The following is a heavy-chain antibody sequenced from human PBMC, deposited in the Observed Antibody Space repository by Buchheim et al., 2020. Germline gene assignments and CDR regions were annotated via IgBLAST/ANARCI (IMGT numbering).Heavy chain of an antibody. D-gene: IGHD5-18*01. V-gene: IGHV3-30*18. J-gene: IGHJ4*02. CDR1: GFTFNNFP. CDR3: AKDVGNSYGYNYFDY. Sequence: QVRLVESGGGVVQPGRSLRLSCVASGFTFNNFPMHWVRRAPGKGLDLVAVISYDGSNEYYADSVKGRFTISRDNSKNTLYLQMNSLRAEDTAVYYCAKDVGNSYGYNYFDYWGQGTL. CDR2: ISYDGSNE.